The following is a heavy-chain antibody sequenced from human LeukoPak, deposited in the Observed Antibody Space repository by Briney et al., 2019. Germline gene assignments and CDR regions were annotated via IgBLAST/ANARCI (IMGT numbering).Heavy chain of an antibody. V-gene: IGHV3-11*01. CDR1: GFTFSDYY. J-gene: IGHJ4*02. Sequence: PGGSLRLSCAASGFTFSDYYMSWIRQAPGKGLEWVSYISSSGSTIYYADSVKGRFTISRDNAKNSLYLQMNSLRAEDTAVYYCASMWSEGDGYNPRDYWGQGTLVTVSS. CDR3: ASMWSEGDGYNPRDY. D-gene: IGHD5-24*01. CDR2: ISSSGSTI.